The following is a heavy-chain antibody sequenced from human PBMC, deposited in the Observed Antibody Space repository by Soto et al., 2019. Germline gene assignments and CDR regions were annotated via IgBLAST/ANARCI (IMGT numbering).Heavy chain of an antibody. V-gene: IGHV3-33*01. CDR3: ARAHSSGWYYVGY. CDR1: GFTFSSYG. Sequence: RGSLRLSCAASGFTFSSYGMHWVRQAPGKGLEWVAVIWYDGSNKYYADSVKGRFTISRDNSKNTLYLQMNSLRAEDTAVYYCARAHSSGWYYVGYWGQGTLVIVSS. J-gene: IGHJ4*02. D-gene: IGHD6-19*01. CDR2: IWYDGSNK.